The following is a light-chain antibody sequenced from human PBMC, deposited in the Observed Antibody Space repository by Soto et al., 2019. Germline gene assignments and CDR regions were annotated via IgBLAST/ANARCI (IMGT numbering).Light chain of an antibody. CDR3: QQYGRSPPMYT. CDR2: GAS. V-gene: IGKV3-20*01. CDR1: QSVTSNY. Sequence: EIVLTQSPGTLSLSPGERATLSCRASQSVTSNYLGWYQQKPGQAPRLLIYGASSRAAGIPDRFSGSGSGTDFTLTSSRLEPEDFAVYYCQQYGRSPPMYTFGQGTKLEIK. J-gene: IGKJ2*01.